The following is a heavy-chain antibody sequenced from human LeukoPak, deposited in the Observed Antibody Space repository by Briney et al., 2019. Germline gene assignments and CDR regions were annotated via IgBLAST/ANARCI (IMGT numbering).Heavy chain of an antibody. CDR3: ARRVYGGNARCCYFDY. CDR2: IYYSGST. D-gene: IGHD4-23*01. Sequence: SETLSLTCTVSGGSISSYYWSWIRQPPGKGLEWIGYIYYSGSTNYNPSLKSRVTILVDTSKNQFSLKLSSVTAADTAVYYCARRVYGGNARCCYFDYWGQGTLVTVSS. J-gene: IGHJ4*02. V-gene: IGHV4-59*01. CDR1: GGSISSYY.